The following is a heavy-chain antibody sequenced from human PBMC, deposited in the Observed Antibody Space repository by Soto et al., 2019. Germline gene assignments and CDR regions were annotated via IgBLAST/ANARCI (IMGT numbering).Heavy chain of an antibody. CDR1: GFTFSSYW. Sequence: GGSLRLSCAASGFTFSSYWMHWVRQAPGKGLVWVSRINSDGSSTSYADSVKGRFTISRDNAKNTLYLQMNSLRAEDTAVYYCARGLYDSSGYYYIHDAFDIWGQGTMVTVSS. J-gene: IGHJ3*02. CDR3: ARGLYDSSGYYYIHDAFDI. V-gene: IGHV3-74*01. D-gene: IGHD3-22*01. CDR2: INSDGSST.